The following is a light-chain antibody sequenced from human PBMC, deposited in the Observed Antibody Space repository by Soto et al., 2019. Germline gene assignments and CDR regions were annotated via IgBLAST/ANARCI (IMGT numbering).Light chain of an antibody. J-gene: IGLJ2*01. V-gene: IGLV2-14*03. CDR2: DVS. Sequence: QSALAQPASVSGSPGQAITISCSGTSSDVGAFNYVSWYQQHPGKAPKLMIYDVSNRPSGVSNRFSGSKSGNTASLTISGLQTEDAADYYCSSYTSSRTVIFGGGTKVTVL. CDR1: SSDVGAFNY. CDR3: SSYTSSRTVI.